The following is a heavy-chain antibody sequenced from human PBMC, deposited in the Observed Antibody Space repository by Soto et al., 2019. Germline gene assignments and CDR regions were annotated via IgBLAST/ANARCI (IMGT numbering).Heavy chain of an antibody. D-gene: IGHD2-2*01. CDR3: AREPAAIYAFGI. CDR1: GFTFSSYS. J-gene: IGHJ3*02. Sequence: AGGSLRLSCAASGFTFSSYSMNWVRQAPGRGLEWVSSISSSSSYIYYADSVKGRFTISRDNAKNSLYLQMNSLRAEDTAVYYCAREPAAIYAFGIWGQGTMVTVSS. V-gene: IGHV3-21*01. CDR2: ISSSSSYI.